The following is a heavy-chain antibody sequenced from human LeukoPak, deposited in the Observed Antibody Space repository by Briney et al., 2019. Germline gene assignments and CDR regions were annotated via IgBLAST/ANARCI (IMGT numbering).Heavy chain of an antibody. CDR2: INPSGGST. Sequence: ASVKVSCKSSGYTFTSYYMYWVRQAPGQGLEWMGIINPSGGSTSYAQKFQGRVTMTRETSTSTVYMDLIILRYEDTALYYCARDSGMVRGTVDYWGQGTLVTVSS. D-gene: IGHD3-10*01. CDR1: GYTFTSYY. J-gene: IGHJ4*02. V-gene: IGHV1-46*01. CDR3: ARDSGMVRGTVDY.